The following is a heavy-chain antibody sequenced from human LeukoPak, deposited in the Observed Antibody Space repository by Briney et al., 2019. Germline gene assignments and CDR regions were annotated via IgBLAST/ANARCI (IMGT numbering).Heavy chain of an antibody. CDR1: GSSFTSYW. D-gene: IGHD3-10*01. Sequence: GESLKISCKGSGSSFTSYWFGWVRQMPGKGLEWMGIIYPGDSDTRYSPSFQGQVTISADKSISTAYLQWSSLKASDTAMYYCARHYFGARTKGWFDPWGQGTLVTVSS. V-gene: IGHV5-51*01. CDR3: ARHYFGARTKGWFDP. J-gene: IGHJ5*02. CDR2: IYPGDSDT.